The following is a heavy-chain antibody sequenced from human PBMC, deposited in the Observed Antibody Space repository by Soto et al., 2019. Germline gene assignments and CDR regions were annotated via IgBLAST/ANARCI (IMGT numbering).Heavy chain of an antibody. CDR1: GGSFSGYY. CDR2: INHSGST. Sequence: SETLSLTCAVYGGSFSGYYWSWIRQPPGKGLEWIGEINHSGSTNYNPSLKSRVTISVDTSKNQFSLKLSSVTAADTAVYYCARANVKYCSGGSCYYYYGMDVWGQGTTVTVS. J-gene: IGHJ6*02. V-gene: IGHV4-34*01. D-gene: IGHD2-15*01. CDR3: ARANVKYCSGGSCYYYYGMDV.